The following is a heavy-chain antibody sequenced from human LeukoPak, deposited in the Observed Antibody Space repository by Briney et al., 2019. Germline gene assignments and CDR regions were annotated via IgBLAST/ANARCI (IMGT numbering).Heavy chain of an antibody. CDR1: GFSFMNAW. V-gene: IGHV3-73*01. J-gene: IGHJ4*02. D-gene: IGHD3-3*01. CDR3: TRRSGSITIFE. Sequence: GGSLRLSCAASGFSFMNAWMIWVRQASGKGLEWVGRIRSKANSYATAYAASVKGRFTISRDDSKNTAYLQMNSLKTEDTAVYYCTRRSGSITIFEWGQGTLVTVSS. CDR2: IRSKANSYAT.